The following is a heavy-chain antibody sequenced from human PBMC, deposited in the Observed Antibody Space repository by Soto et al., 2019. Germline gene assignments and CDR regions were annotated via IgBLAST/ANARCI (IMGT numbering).Heavy chain of an antibody. CDR1: GGTFSSYA. Sequence: QVQLVQSGAEVKKPGSSVKVSCKASGGTFSSYAISWVRQAPGQGLEWMGGIIPIFGTANYAQKFQGRVTITADESTSTAYMELSSLRTEDTAVYYCARSNPHDYDSSGYGSWFDPWGQGTLVTVSS. CDR2: IIPIFGTA. D-gene: IGHD3-22*01. CDR3: ARSNPHDYDSSGYGSWFDP. V-gene: IGHV1-69*01. J-gene: IGHJ5*02.